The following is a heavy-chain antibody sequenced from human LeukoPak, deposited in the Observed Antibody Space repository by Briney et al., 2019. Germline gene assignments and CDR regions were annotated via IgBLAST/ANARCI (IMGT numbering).Heavy chain of an antibody. CDR1: GGSIGSYY. J-gene: IGHJ4*02. CDR3: ARLSAVAASSFDY. V-gene: IGHV4-59*01. CDR2: IYYSGST. Sequence: SETLSLTCTVSGGSIGSYYWSWIRQPPGKGLEWIGYIYYSGSTNYNPSLKSRVTMSVDTSKNQFSLKLSSVTAADTAVYYCARLSAVAASSFDYWGQGTLVTVSS. D-gene: IGHD6-19*01.